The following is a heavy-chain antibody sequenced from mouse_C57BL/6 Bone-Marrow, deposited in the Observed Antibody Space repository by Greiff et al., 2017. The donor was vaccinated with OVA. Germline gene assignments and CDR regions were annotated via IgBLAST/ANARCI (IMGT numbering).Heavy chain of an antibody. CDR2: ISYDGSN. V-gene: IGHV3-6*01. CDR3: ARAWYGNHY. D-gene: IGHD2-10*02. Sequence: EVKLLESGPGLVKPSQSLSLTCSVTGYSITSGYYWNWIRQFPGNKLEWMGYISYDGSNNYNPSLKNRISITRDTSKNQFFLKLNSVTTEDTATYYCARAWYGNHYWGQGTTLTVSS. J-gene: IGHJ2*01. CDR1: GYSITSGYY.